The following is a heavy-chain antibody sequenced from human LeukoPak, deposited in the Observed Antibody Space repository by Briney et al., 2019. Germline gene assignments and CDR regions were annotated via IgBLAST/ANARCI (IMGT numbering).Heavy chain of an antibody. Sequence: GGSLRLSCAASGFTFSSYWMSWVRQAPGKGLEWVANIKQDGSEKYYVDSVKGRFTISRDNAKNSLYLQMNSLRAEDTAVYYCARSGDFWIGYATYHDYWGQGTLVTVPS. J-gene: IGHJ4*02. CDR1: GFTFSSYW. CDR2: IKQDGSEK. V-gene: IGHV3-7*01. CDR3: ARSGDFWIGYATYHDY. D-gene: IGHD3-3*01.